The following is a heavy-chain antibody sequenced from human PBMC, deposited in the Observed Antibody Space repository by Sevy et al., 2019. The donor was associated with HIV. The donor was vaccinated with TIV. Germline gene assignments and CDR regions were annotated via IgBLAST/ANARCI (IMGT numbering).Heavy chain of an antibody. D-gene: IGHD1-26*01. CDR3: ARGGGWELRASYFDY. CDR1: GFTFNTYT. Sequence: GGSLRLSCAASGFTFNTYTMNWVRQAPGKGLEWVSSIDSSSSYIYYADSVKGRFTISRDNAKNSLYLQMNSLRAEDTAVYYCARGGGWELRASYFDYWGQGTLVTVSS. V-gene: IGHV3-21*01. J-gene: IGHJ4*02. CDR2: IDSSSSYI.